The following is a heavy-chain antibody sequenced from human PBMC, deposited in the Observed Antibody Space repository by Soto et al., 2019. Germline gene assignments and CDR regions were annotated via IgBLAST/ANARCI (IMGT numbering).Heavy chain of an antibody. CDR2: ISYDGSNK. D-gene: IGHD2-15*01. Sequence: GGSLRLSCAASGFTFSSYVMHWVRQAPGKGLEWVAVISYDGSNKYYADSVKGRFTISRDNSKNTLYLKMNSLRAEETAVYYCAKDSGLFVVVAVTLGYWGQGTLVTVSS. CDR1: GFTFSSYV. J-gene: IGHJ4*02. CDR3: AKDSGLFVVVAVTLGY. V-gene: IGHV3-30*18.